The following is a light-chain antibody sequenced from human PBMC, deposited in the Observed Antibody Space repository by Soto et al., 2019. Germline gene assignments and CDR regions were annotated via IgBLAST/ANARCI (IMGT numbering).Light chain of an antibody. Sequence: EIVMTQSPATLSMSPGERATLSCRASQSVSSDLAWYQQKPGQAPRLLIYGASTRATGIPARFSGTGSGTEFTLTISSLQSEDFVVYYCQQYNNWPRTFGQGTRWIS. V-gene: IGKV3-15*01. CDR1: QSVSSD. J-gene: IGKJ1*01. CDR3: QQYNNWPRT. CDR2: GAS.